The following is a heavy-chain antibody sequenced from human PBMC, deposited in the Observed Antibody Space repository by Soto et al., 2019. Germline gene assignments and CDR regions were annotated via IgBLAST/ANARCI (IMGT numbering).Heavy chain of an antibody. Sequence: QVQLVESGGGVVQPGRSLRLSCAASGFTFSSYGMHWVRQAPGKGLEWVAVISYDGSNKYYADSVKGRFTISRDNSKNTLYLQMNSLRAEDTAVYYCAKDVLRFLEWLAFYGMDVWGKWTTITVSS. J-gene: IGHJ6*04. CDR1: GFTFSSYG. CDR3: AKDVLRFLEWLAFYGMDV. CDR2: ISYDGSNK. V-gene: IGHV3-30*18. D-gene: IGHD3-3*01.